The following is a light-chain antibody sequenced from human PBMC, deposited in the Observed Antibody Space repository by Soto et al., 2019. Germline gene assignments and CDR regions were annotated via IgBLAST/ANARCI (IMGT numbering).Light chain of an antibody. V-gene: IGLV2-14*01. Sequence: QSALTQPASVSGSPGQSITISRTGTSSDVGFSNYVFWYQQHPGKAPKLIISDVSNRPSGVSNRFSGSKSGNTASLTISGLQAEDEADYYCSSYTSSSTDVFGTGTKVTVL. J-gene: IGLJ1*01. CDR1: SSDVGFSNY. CDR3: SSYTSSSTDV. CDR2: DVS.